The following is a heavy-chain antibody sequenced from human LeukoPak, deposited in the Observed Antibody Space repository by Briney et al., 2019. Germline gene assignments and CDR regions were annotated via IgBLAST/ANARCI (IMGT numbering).Heavy chain of an antibody. CDR1: GDSISSYY. CDR3: ARLPFYDSSGY. CDR2: IYYSGST. V-gene: IGHV4-59*08. D-gene: IGHD3-22*01. J-gene: IGHJ4*02. Sequence: PSETLSLTRTVSGDSISSYYWSWIRQPPGKGLEWIGYIYYSGSTNYNPSPKSRVTISVDTSKNQFSLKLSPVTAADTAVYYCARLPFYDSSGYWGQGTLVTVSS.